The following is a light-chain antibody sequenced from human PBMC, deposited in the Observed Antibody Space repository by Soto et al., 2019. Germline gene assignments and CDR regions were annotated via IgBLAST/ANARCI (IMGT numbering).Light chain of an antibody. J-gene: IGKJ5*01. CDR3: QQLNSDPVT. V-gene: IGKV1-9*01. CDR2: AAS. Sequence: EIQITQSTSAMYTSVVDRVTITCRASQGISSFLAWYQQKPGKAPKLLIYAASTLQSGVPSRFSGSGSGTDFPLPISSLQPEDVTTYYCQQLNSDPVTFGQGTR. CDR1: QGISSF.